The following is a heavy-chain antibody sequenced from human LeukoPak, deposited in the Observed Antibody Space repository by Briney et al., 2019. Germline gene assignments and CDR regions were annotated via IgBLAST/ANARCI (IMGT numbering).Heavy chain of an antibody. J-gene: IGHJ4*02. D-gene: IGHD3-3*02. V-gene: IGHV4-59*01. Sequence: SETLSLTCTVSGDSISRYYWSWIRQPPGKGLEWLGYITYTGSTNYNPSLKSRVTISIDTSKTQFSLRVNSVTAADTAVYFCAASIWRTFIDYWGQGFLLTVSS. CDR2: ITYTGST. CDR1: GDSISRYY. CDR3: AASIWRTFIDY.